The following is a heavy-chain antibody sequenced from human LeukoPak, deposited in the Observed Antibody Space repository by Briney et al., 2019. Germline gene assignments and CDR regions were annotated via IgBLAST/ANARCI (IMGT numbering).Heavy chain of an antibody. CDR1: GFTFSSFW. Sequence: PGGSLRLSCGASGFTFSSFWMSWVRQAPGKGLEWVANIKQDGSEEYYVASMKGRFTISRDNARNTLYLQMNSLRAEATAVYYCARARLTTYYYYGMDVWGQGTTVTVSS. V-gene: IGHV3-7*05. CDR2: IKQDGSEE. CDR3: ARARLTTYYYYGMDV. J-gene: IGHJ6*02. D-gene: IGHD1-1*01.